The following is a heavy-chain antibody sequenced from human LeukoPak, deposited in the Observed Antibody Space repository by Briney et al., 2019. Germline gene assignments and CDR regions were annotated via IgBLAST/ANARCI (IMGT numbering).Heavy chain of an antibody. CDR1: GGSISSYY. V-gene: IGHV4-59*12. Sequence: PSETLSLTCTVSGGSISSYYWSWIRQPPGKGLEWIGYIYYSGSTNYNPSLKSRVTISVDTSKIQFSLKLSSVTAADTAVYYCASAPVLRLGELSLWPYWGQGTLVTVSS. D-gene: IGHD3-16*02. CDR3: ASAPVLRLGELSLWPY. J-gene: IGHJ4*02. CDR2: IYYSGST.